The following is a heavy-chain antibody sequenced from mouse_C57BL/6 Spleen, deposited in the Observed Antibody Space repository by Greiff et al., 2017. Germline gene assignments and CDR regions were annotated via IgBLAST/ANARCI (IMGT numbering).Heavy chain of an antibody. CDR3: ARSKGGGYYAMDY. J-gene: IGHJ4*01. CDR2: INPGSGGT. CDR1: GYAFTNYV. Sequence: QVQLQQSGAELVRPGTSVKVSCKASGYAFTNYVIAWVKQRPGQGLAWIGAINPGSGGTNYNEKFKGKATLTADKSSSTAYMQLSSLTSEDSAVYVCARSKGGGYYAMDYWGQGTSVTVSS. V-gene: IGHV1-54*01.